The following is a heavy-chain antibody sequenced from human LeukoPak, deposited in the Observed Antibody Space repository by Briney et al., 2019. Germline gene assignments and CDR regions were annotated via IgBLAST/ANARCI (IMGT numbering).Heavy chain of an antibody. D-gene: IGHD2-2*01. Sequence: GGSLRLSCAASGFTFSSHAMTWFRQGPGKGLEWVSSIYGGGDSTFYADSVKGRFTISRDNSKYTLDLQMNSLRVEDSGMYYCAKDRTVVPLAYWYLDFWGRGTLVTVSS. V-gene: IGHV3-23*01. CDR3: AKDRTVVPLAYWYLDF. J-gene: IGHJ2*01. CDR2: IYGGGDST. CDR1: GFTFSSHA.